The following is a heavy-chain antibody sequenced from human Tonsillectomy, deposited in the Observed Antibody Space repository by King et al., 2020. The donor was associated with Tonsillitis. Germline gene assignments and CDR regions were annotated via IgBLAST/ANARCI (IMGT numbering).Heavy chain of an antibody. CDR3: ARGYSSGYYKNGMDV. D-gene: IGHD3-22*01. J-gene: IGHJ6*02. CDR2: IHYSGST. CDR1: GGSISSYY. V-gene: IGHV4-59*01. Sequence: VQLQESGPGVVKPSETLSLTCTVSGGSISSYYWTWILQPPGKGLEWIGYIHYSGSTNNNPSLKGRVTISVDTSKNQFSLRLRSVTAADTAVYYCARGYSSGYYKNGMDVWGQGTTVTVSS.